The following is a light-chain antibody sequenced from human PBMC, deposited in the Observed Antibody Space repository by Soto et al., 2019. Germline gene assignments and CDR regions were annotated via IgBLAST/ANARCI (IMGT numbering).Light chain of an antibody. V-gene: IGKV1-5*01. J-gene: IGKJ1*01. CDR3: QHYYVYPWT. Sequence: DIQMTQSPSTLSASVGDRVTITCRASQSVGRWLAWSQQKPGKAPKVLIYDASTLESGVPSRFSGSGSGTEFTLTISSLQPDDFATYYCQHYYVYPWTFGQGTKVEI. CDR1: QSVGRW. CDR2: DAS.